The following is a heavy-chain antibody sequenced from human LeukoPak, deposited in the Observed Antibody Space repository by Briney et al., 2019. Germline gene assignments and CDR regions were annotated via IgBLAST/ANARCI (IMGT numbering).Heavy chain of an antibody. J-gene: IGHJ4*02. D-gene: IGHD5-18*01. Sequence: GASVKVSCKASGYTFTSYGISWVRQAPGQGLEWMGWISAYNGNTNYAQKLQGRVTMTTDTSTSTAYMELRSLRSDDTAVYYCARERRVYSYGSFIGDYWGQGTLVTVSS. CDR1: GYTFTSYG. CDR3: ARERRVYSYGSFIGDY. V-gene: IGHV1-18*01. CDR2: ISAYNGNT.